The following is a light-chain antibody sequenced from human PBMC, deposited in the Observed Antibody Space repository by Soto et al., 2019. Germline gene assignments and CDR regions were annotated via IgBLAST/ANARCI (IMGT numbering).Light chain of an antibody. CDR3: SSYTSSSTLLYV. CDR1: SSDVGGYNY. J-gene: IGLJ1*01. V-gene: IGLV2-14*01. Sequence: QSVLTQPASVSGSPGQSITISCTGTSSDVGGYNYVSWYQQHPGKAPKLMIYDVSNRPSGVSNRFSGSKSGITASLTISGLHAEDESDYYCSSYTSSSTLLYVFGSGTKVTVL. CDR2: DVS.